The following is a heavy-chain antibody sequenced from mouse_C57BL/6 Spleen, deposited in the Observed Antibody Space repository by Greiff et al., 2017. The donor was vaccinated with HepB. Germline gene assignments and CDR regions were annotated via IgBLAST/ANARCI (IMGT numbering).Heavy chain of an antibody. CDR3: ARGYYGNEAWFAY. J-gene: IGHJ3*01. CDR2: ISSGSSTI. CDR1: GFTFSDYG. Sequence: EVKVVESGGGLVKPGGSLKLSCAASGFTFSDYGMHWVRQAPEKGLEWVAYISSGSSTIYYADTVKGRFTISRDNAKNTLFLQMTSLRSEDTAMYYCARGYYGNEAWFAYWGQGTLVTVSA. D-gene: IGHD2-1*01. V-gene: IGHV5-17*01.